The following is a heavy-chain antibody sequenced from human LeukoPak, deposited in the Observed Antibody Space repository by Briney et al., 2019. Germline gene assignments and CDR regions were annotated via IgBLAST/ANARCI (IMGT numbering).Heavy chain of an antibody. CDR2: IYYSGST. V-gene: IGHV4-59*08. Sequence: SETLSLTCTVSGGSISSYYWSWIRQPPGKGLEWIGYIYYSGSTNYNPSLKSRVTMSVDTSKNQFSLKLSSVTAADTAVYYCARGGYSSTSFDPWGQGTLVTVSS. J-gene: IGHJ5*02. CDR3: ARGGYSSTSFDP. D-gene: IGHD6-13*01. CDR1: GGSISSYY.